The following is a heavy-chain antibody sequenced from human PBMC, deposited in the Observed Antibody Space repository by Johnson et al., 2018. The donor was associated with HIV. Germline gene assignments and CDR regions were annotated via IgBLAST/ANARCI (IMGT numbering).Heavy chain of an antibody. CDR2: INSDGSST. D-gene: IGHD2-15*01. J-gene: IGHJ3*01. CDR1: GFTFSSYW. CDR3: ARETIDCSGGKCPQTDASDV. V-gene: IGHV3-74*01. Sequence: VQLVESGGGLVQPGGSLRLSCAASGFTFSSYWMHWVRQAPGKGLVWVSRINSDGSSTSYADSVKGRFTISRDTAKNTMFPKMNRLRAEDTAVYYCARETIDCSGGKCPQTDASDVWGQGTMVTVSS.